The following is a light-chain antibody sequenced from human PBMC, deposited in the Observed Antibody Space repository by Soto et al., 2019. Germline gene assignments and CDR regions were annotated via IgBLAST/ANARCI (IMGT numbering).Light chain of an antibody. CDR2: ETN. J-gene: IGLJ1*01. Sequence: QSALTQPPSVSAAPGQKVTISCSGSSSDIGNNYVSWYQHIPGTPPKLLIYETNKRPSGTPDRFSASKSGTSASLGITGLQTGDEADYYCGTWDNSLSADVFGSGTKVTVL. V-gene: IGLV1-51*02. CDR3: GTWDNSLSADV. CDR1: SSDIGNNY.